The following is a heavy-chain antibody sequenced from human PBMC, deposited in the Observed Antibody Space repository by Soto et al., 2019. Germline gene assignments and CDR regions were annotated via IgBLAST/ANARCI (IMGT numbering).Heavy chain of an antibody. CDR3: AKDMQQLVRRHYYYYGMDV. CDR1: GFTFDDYA. V-gene: IGHV3-9*01. D-gene: IGHD6-13*01. J-gene: IGHJ6*04. CDR2: ISWNSGSI. Sequence: PGGSLRLSCAASGFTFDDYAMHWVRQAPGKGLEWVSGISWNSGSIGYADSVKGRFTISRDNAKNSLYLQMNSLRAEDTALYYCAKDMQQLVRRHYYYYGMDVGGEGTTVTVSS.